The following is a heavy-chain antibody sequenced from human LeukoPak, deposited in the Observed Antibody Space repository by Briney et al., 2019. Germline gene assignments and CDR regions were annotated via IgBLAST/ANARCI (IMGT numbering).Heavy chain of an antibody. CDR1: GYTFTSYD. D-gene: IGHD6-13*01. J-gene: IGHJ4*02. CDR2: MNPNSGNI. V-gene: IGHV1-8*03. Sequence: ASVKVSCKASGYTFTSYDINWVRQATGQGLEWMGWMNPNSGNIGYAQKFQGRVTITRNTSISTAYMELSSLRSEDTAVYYCAGVGIAAAGGLDYWGQGTLVTVSS. CDR3: AGVGIAAAGGLDY.